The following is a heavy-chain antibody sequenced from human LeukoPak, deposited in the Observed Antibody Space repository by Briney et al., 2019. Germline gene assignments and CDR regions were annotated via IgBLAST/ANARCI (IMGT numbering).Heavy chain of an antibody. Sequence: SETLSLTCTVSGGSILSTIYYWAWIRQPPGKGLEWIGSIHYSGPTYYNPSLKSRVTISIDTSKSQFSLKLSSVTAADTAVYYCARYSSSWYPYYYYYYMDVWGKGTTVTVSS. D-gene: IGHD6-13*01. V-gene: IGHV4-39*07. CDR3: ARYSSSWYPYYYYYYMDV. J-gene: IGHJ6*03. CDR1: GGSILSTIYY. CDR2: IHYSGPT.